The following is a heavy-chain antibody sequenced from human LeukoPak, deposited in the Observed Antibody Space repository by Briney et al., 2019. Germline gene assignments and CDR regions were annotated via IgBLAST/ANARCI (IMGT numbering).Heavy chain of an antibody. CDR1: GFTFSSYA. V-gene: IGHV3-30*04. D-gene: IGHD3-16*01. CDR3: TRELSFLGALDF. CDR2: ISYDGSKK. Sequence: GGSLRLSCAASGFTFSSYAMHWVRQAPGKGLEWVAVISYDGSKKYYADSVKGRFTISRDDSKNTLFLQMNSLRAQDTAVYYCTRELSFLGALDFSGQGTLVTVSS. J-gene: IGHJ4*02.